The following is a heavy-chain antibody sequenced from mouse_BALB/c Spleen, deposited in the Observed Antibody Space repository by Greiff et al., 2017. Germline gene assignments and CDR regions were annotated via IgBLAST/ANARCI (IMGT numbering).Heavy chain of an antibody. D-gene: IGHD2-3*01. Sequence: VQLQQSGPELVKPGASVKISCKASGYSFTGYFMNWVMQSHGKSLEWIGRINPYNGDTFYNQKFKGKATLTVDKSSSTAHMELWSLASEDSAVYYCARFDGYSFFDYWGQGTTLTVSS. V-gene: IGHV1-20*02. J-gene: IGHJ2*01. CDR3: ARFDGYSFFDY. CDR2: INPYNGDT. CDR1: GYSFTGYF.